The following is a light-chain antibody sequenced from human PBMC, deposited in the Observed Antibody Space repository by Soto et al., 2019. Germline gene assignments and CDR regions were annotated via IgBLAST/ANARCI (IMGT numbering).Light chain of an antibody. J-gene: IGLJ2*01. CDR2: DVS. Sequence: QSALTQPASVSGSPGQSITISCTGTSSDIGGYNYVSWYQHHPGKAPKLMIYDVSNRPSGVSNRFSGSKSGNTASLTISGLQAEDEADYYCSSYTGSSTSVLFGGGTKLTVL. CDR3: SSYTGSSTSVL. V-gene: IGLV2-14*03. CDR1: SSDIGGYNY.